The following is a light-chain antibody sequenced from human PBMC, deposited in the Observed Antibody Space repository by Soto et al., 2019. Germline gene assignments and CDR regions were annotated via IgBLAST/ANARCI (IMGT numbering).Light chain of an antibody. J-gene: IGLJ1*01. CDR1: SSDVGAYNY. Sequence: QSALTQPASVSGSPGQSITISCTGTSSDVGAYNYVSWYQQHPGKAPKLLIFDVSNRPSGVSNRFSGSKSGNTASLTISGLQAEDEADYYCTSYTNSHYVFGTGTKVTVL. CDR3: TSYTNSHYV. V-gene: IGLV2-14*01. CDR2: DVS.